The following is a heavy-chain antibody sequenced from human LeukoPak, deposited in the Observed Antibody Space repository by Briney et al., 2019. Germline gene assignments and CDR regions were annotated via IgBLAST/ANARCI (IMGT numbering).Heavy chain of an antibody. D-gene: IGHD6-19*01. V-gene: IGHV4-34*01. CDR1: GGSFSGYY. J-gene: IGHJ4*02. Sequence: SETLSLTCAVYGGSFSGYYWSWIRQPPGKGPEWIGEINHSGSTNYNPSLKSRVTISVDTSKNQFSLKLSSVTAADTAVYYCARAYYSSGWSLPFDYWGQGTLVTVSS. CDR2: INHSGST. CDR3: ARAYYSSGWSLPFDY.